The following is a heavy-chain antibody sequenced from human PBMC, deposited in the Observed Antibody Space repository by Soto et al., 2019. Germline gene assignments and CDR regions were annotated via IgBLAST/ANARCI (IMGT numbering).Heavy chain of an antibody. V-gene: IGHV4-4*07. J-gene: IGHJ3*02. CDR2: IYTSGST. Sequence: QVQLQESGPGLVKPSETLSLTCTVSGGSISSYYWSWIRQPAGKGLEWIGRIYTSGSTNYNPSLKSRVTMSVDTSKNQFSLKLSSVTAADTAVYYCARGYDSSGYYRADDAFDIWGQGTMVTVSS. CDR3: ARGYDSSGYYRADDAFDI. CDR1: GGSISSYY. D-gene: IGHD3-22*01.